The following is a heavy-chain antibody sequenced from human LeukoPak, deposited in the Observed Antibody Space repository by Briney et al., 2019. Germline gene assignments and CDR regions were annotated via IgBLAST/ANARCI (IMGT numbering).Heavy chain of an antibody. CDR3: AKGRPVVVTALLFDN. CDR1: GFTFSSYG. J-gene: IGHJ4*02. D-gene: IGHD2-21*02. V-gene: IGHV3-23*01. Sequence: GGSLRLSCAASGFTFSSYGMTWVRQAPGKGLEWVSSISGSGDSTYYADSVKGRLTISRDNSKNTLFLQMNSLRAEDTAVYYCAKGRPVVVTALLFDNWGQGSLVTVSS. CDR2: ISGSGDST.